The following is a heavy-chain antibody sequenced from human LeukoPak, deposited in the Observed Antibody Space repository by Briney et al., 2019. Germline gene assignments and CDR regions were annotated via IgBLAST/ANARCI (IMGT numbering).Heavy chain of an antibody. J-gene: IGHJ4*02. CDR2: INHSGST. D-gene: IGHD1-1*01. Sequence: SETLSLTCAVYGGSFSGYYWSWIRQPPGKGLEWIGEINHSGSTNYNPSLKSRVTISVDTSKNQFSLKLSSATAADTAVYYCARATLRTFDYWGQGTLVTVSS. CDR3: ARATLRTFDY. CDR1: GGSFSGYY. V-gene: IGHV4-34*01.